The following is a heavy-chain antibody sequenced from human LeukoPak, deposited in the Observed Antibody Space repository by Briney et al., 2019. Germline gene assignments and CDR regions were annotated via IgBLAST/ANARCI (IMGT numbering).Heavy chain of an antibody. D-gene: IGHD6-13*01. CDR1: GFTVSSNY. CDR2: ISGSGGST. CDR3: AKSGSWYGYYYGMDV. V-gene: IGHV3-23*01. Sequence: GGSLRLSCAASGFTVSSNYMSWVRQAPGKGLEWVSAISGSGGSTYYADSVKGRFTISRDNSKNTLYLQMNSLRAEDTAVYYCAKSGSWYGYYYGMDVWGQGTTVTVPS. J-gene: IGHJ6*02.